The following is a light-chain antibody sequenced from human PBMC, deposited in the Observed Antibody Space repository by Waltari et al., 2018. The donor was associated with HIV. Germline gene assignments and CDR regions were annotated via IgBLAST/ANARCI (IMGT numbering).Light chain of an antibody. Sequence: SYALTQPPPVSVSPGQTAKTTCSGDALPNQYAHWYQQKPGQAPLWLIYKDTQRPSGIPGRFSGSHSGTTVTLTISGVQAEDEADYYCESADNSGTYWVFGGGTKLSVL. CDR3: ESADNSGTYWV. J-gene: IGLJ3*02. V-gene: IGLV3-25*03. CDR2: KDT. CDR1: ALPNQY.